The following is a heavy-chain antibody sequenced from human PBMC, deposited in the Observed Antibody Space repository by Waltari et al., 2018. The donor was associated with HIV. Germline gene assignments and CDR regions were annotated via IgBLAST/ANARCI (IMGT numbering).Heavy chain of an antibody. D-gene: IGHD3-9*01. Sequence: EVQLVESGGGLVQPGGSLRLSCAASGFTFSSYSMNWVRQAPGKGLEWVSYISSSSSTIYYADSVKGRFTIARDNAKNSLYLKMNSLRADDTAVYYCAREPIYDILTGYYLSPLIFDYWGQGTLVTVSS. V-gene: IGHV3-48*01. CDR3: AREPIYDILTGYYLSPLIFDY. J-gene: IGHJ4*02. CDR1: GFTFSSYS. CDR2: ISSSSSTI.